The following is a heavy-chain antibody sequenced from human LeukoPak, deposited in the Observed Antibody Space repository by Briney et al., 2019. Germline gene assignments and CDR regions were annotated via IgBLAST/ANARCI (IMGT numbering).Heavy chain of an antibody. CDR3: AKEISGSGDFGDYTFAFDV. D-gene: IGHD4-17*01. V-gene: IGHV3-74*01. CDR1: GFTFSIYW. J-gene: IGHJ3*01. Sequence: GVSLRLSCAASGFTFSIYWMHWVPQAPGKGLVWVSLINNDGSHTTYVDSVKGRFTISRDNAKNSVYLQSNRLRTEDTAFYHCAKEISGSGDFGDYTFAFDVWGQGTMVTVSS. CDR2: INNDGSHT.